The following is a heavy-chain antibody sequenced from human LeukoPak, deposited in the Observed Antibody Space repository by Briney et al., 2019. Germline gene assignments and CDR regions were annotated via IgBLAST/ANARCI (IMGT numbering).Heavy chain of an antibody. Sequence: PSETLSLTCAVYGGSFSGYYWSWIRQPPGKGLEWIGEINHSGSTNYNPSPKSRVTISVDTSKNQFSLKLSSVTAADTAVYYCARRNRRIVGAYFDYWGQGTLVTVSS. CDR1: GGSFSGYY. V-gene: IGHV4-34*01. CDR2: INHSGST. J-gene: IGHJ4*02. D-gene: IGHD1-26*01. CDR3: ARRNRRIVGAYFDY.